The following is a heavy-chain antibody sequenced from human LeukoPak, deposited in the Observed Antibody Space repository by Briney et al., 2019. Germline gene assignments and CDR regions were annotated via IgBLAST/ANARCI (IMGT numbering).Heavy chain of an antibody. CDR2: IYHSGST. CDR3: ARYDSSGYAPFDAFDI. V-gene: IGHV4-38-2*02. D-gene: IGHD3-22*01. J-gene: IGHJ3*02. CDR1: GYSISSGYY. Sequence: SETLSLTCTVSGYSISSGYYWGWIRQPPGKGLEWIGSIYHSGSTYYNPSLKSRVTISVDTSKNQFSLKLSSVTAADTAVYYCARYDSSGYAPFDAFDIWGQGTMVTVSS.